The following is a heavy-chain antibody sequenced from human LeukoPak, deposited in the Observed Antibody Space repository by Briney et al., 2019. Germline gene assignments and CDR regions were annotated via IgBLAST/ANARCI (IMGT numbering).Heavy chain of an antibody. D-gene: IGHD5-18*01. Sequence: KPSETLSLTCTVPNGSITNYYWSWIRQPPGRRLEWIGYIYYSGSTNYNPSLKSRVTILVDTSKNQFSLKLTSATSADTAVYYCARVGPQEQLWPQSHDNWGQGTLVTVSS. V-gene: IGHV4-59*01. CDR3: ARVGPQEQLWPQSHDN. CDR1: NGSITNYY. CDR2: IYYSGST. J-gene: IGHJ4*02.